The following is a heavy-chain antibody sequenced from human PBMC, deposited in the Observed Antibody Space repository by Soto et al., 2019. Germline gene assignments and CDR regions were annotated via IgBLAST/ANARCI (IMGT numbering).Heavy chain of an antibody. Sequence: SVKVSCKASGGTFISYAISWVRQAPGQGLEWMGGIIPIFGTANYAQKFQGRVTITADESTSTAYMELSSLRPEDTAVYYCARLLLMTPWHYYYYGMDVWGQGTTVTVSS. J-gene: IGHJ6*02. CDR2: IIPIFGTA. CDR1: GGTFISYA. V-gene: IGHV1-69*13. D-gene: IGHD2-15*01. CDR3: ARLLLMTPWHYYYYGMDV.